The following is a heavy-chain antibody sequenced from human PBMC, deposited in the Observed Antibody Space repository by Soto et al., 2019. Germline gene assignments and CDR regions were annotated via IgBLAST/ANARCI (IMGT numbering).Heavy chain of an antibody. J-gene: IGHJ6*03. D-gene: IGHD3-3*01. V-gene: IGHV3-21*06. CDR1: GFTFSSYA. CDR2: ISGSGSNT. Sequence: GGSLRLSCAASGFTFSSYAMSWVRQAPGKGLEWVSAISGSGSNTYYADSVKGRFTISRDNAKNSLYLQMNSLRAEDTAVYYCATLYYDFWSGQYYYYYMDVWGKGTTVTVSS. CDR3: ATLYYDFWSGQYYYYYMDV.